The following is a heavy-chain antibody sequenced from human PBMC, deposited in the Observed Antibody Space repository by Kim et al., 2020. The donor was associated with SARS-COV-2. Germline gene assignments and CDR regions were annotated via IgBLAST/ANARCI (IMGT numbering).Heavy chain of an antibody. D-gene: IGHD3-16*01. V-gene: IGHV3-66*01. CDR3: ARDRRGIIYAGMDV. Sequence: ADSGRGRFTISRDNAENTVYLQMNSLRAEDTAVYYCARDRRGIIYAGMDVWGLGTTVTVSS. J-gene: IGHJ6*02.